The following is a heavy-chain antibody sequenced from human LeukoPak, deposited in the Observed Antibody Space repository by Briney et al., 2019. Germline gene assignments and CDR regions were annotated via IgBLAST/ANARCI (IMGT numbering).Heavy chain of an antibody. V-gene: IGHV4-59*08. CDR1: GGSISSYY. CDR2: IYYSGST. D-gene: IGHD2-15*01. Sequence: SETLSLTCTVSGGSISSYYWSWLRQPPGKGLEWIGYIYYSGSTNYNPSLKSRVTISVDTSKNQFSLKLSSVTAADTAVYYCARHNPYCSGGSCYDGGDYWGQGTLVTVSS. CDR3: ARHNPYCSGGSCYDGGDY. J-gene: IGHJ4*02.